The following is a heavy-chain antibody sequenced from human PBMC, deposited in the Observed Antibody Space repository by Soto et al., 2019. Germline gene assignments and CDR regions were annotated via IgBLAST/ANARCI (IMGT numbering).Heavy chain of an antibody. V-gene: IGHV3-33*01. CDR2: IWYDGSNK. D-gene: IGHD3-22*01. Sequence: GESRKISCAASGFTFSSYGVHWVRQAPGKGLEWVAVIWYDGSNKYYADSVKGRFTISRDNSKNTLYLQMNSLRAEDTAVYYCARDYYDSSGYEGYYGMDVWGQGTTVTVSS. CDR3: ARDYYDSSGYEGYYGMDV. CDR1: GFTFSSYG. J-gene: IGHJ6*02.